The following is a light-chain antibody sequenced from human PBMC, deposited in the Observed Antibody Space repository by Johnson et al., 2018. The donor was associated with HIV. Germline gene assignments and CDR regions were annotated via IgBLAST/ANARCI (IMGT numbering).Light chain of an antibody. J-gene: IGLJ1*01. Sequence: QAVLTQPPSVSAAPGQKVTISCSGSSSNIGTNYVSWYQQLPGTAPKLLMFENNQRPSGIPDRFSGSKSGTSATLGLTGLQTGDAADYYCGTWDTSLRSYVFGTGTKVTVL. CDR3: GTWDTSLRSYV. CDR1: SSNIGTNY. CDR2: ENN. V-gene: IGLV1-51*02.